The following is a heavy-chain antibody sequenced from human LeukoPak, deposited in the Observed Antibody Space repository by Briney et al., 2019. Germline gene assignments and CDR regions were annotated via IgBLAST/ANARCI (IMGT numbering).Heavy chain of an antibody. CDR2: IYYSGST. V-gene: IGHV4-39*07. Sequence: ASETLSLTCTVSGGSISSSSYYRGWIRQPPGKGLEWIGSIYYSGSTYYNPSLKSRVTISVDTSKNQFSLKLSSVTAADTAVYYCARVARDGYNNYWGQGTLVTVSS. J-gene: IGHJ4*02. CDR3: ARVARDGYNNY. CDR1: GGSISSSSYY. D-gene: IGHD5-24*01.